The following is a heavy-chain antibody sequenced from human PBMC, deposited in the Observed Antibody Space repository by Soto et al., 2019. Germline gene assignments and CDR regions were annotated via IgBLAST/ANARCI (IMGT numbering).Heavy chain of an antibody. V-gene: IGHV3-23*01. CDR3: AKWAAVYSTYYFDD. Sequence: EVQLLESGGGLVQPGGSLRLSCAASGFTFSSYAMSWVRQAPGKGLEWVSAISGSGGNTYYADSVKGRFTIARDNSKNTLHLQMNSLRAEDKAVYYCAKWAAVYSTYYFDDWGQGTLVTVSS. D-gene: IGHD2-15*01. CDR1: GFTFSSYA. J-gene: IGHJ4*02. CDR2: ISGSGGNT.